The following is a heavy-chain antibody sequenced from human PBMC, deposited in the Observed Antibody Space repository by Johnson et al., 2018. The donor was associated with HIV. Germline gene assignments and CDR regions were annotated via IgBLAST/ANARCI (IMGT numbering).Heavy chain of an antibody. CDR1: GFTFSSYA. D-gene: IGHD3-3*01. J-gene: IGHJ3*02. Sequence: VLLVESGGGVVQPGRSLRLSCAASGFTFSSYAMHWVLQAPGKGLEWVAVISYSGSNKYYADSVKGRFTISRDNSKNTLYLQMNSLRPEDTAMYYCAAYYDFWSGSYTSGFDIWGQGTIVTVSS. V-gene: IGHV3-30*04. CDR3: AAYYDFWSGSYTSGFDI. CDR2: ISYSGSNK.